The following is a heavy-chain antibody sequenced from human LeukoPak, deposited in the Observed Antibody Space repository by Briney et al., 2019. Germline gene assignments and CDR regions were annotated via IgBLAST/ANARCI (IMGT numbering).Heavy chain of an antibody. CDR2: ISGSGGST. CDR3: AKDRSDSGSYYPDY. CDR1: GFTFSSYA. D-gene: IGHD3-10*01. V-gene: IGHV3-23*01. J-gene: IGHJ4*02. Sequence: GGSLRLSCAASGFTFSSYAMSWVRQAPGKGLEWVSAISGSGGSTYYADSVKGRFTISRDNSKNTLYLQLNSLRLDDTAVYYCAKDRSDSGSYYPDYWGQGTLVIVS.